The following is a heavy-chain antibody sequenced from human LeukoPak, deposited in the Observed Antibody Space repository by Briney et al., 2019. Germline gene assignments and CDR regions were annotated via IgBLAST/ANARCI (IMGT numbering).Heavy chain of an antibody. V-gene: IGHV4-4*09. D-gene: IGHD1-1*01. CDR3: ARRRTTGTTGYFDY. Sequence: PSETQSLTCTISRGSISTYYWSWIRQPPGKGLEWIGFISTSESTNYNPSLKSRITISVDTSKNQFSLNLSSVTAADTTVYYCARRRTTGTTGYFDYWGQGTLVTVSS. CDR1: RGSISTYY. CDR2: ISTSEST. J-gene: IGHJ4*02.